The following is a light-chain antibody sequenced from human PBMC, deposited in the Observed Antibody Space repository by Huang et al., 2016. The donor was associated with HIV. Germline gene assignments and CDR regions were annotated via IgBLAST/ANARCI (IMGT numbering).Light chain of an antibody. CDR2: GAS. CDR1: QSISSN. CDR3: QQYNNWLGT. V-gene: IGKV3-15*01. Sequence: EIVMTQSPATLSVSPGERATLSCRASQSISSNLAGYQQKPGQAPRLLIYGASTRATGIPARFSGSGSGTEFTLTISSLQSEDFAVYYCQQYNNWLGTFGQGTKVEIK. J-gene: IGKJ1*01.